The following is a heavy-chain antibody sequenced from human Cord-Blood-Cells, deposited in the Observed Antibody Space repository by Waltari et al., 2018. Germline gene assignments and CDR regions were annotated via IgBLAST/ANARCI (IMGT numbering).Heavy chain of an antibody. D-gene: IGHD3-10*01. J-gene: IGHJ4*02. V-gene: IGHV3-23*01. CDR2: ISGSGGST. CDR3: AKGAYRGSYYKVDY. Sequence: EVQLLESGGGLVQPGGSLRLSCAASGFTFSTYAISWVSQAPGKGMEWVSAISGSGGSTYYADSVKGRFTISRDNSKNTLYLQMNSLRAEDTAVYYCAKGAYRGSYYKVDYWGQGTLVTVSS. CDR1: GFTFSTYA.